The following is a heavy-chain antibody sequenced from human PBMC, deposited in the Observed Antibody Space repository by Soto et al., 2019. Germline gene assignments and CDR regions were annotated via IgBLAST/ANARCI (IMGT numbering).Heavy chain of an antibody. CDR2: IAWNSGNI. J-gene: IGHJ4*02. CDR1: GFNFDDFA. CDR3: AKDMVKQSSGLYARIDY. V-gene: IGHV3-9*01. D-gene: IGHD6-19*01. Sequence: ALRLSCAASGFNFDDFAMHWVRRVPGKGLEWVSSIAWNSGNIDYGDSVKGRFIISRDNAKNFLYLQMDSLKPEDTAFYYCAKDMVKQSSGLYARIDYWGLGTLVTVSS.